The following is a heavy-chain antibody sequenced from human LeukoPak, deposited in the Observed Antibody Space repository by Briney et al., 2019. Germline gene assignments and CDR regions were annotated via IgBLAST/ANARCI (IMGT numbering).Heavy chain of an antibody. D-gene: IGHD3-10*01. CDR3: ARDRGWGSGTPFRYFDY. CDR1: GASISNPTYH. Sequence: SETLSLTCTVSGASISNPTYHWGWTRQPPGKGLEWIGSMYYTGITYYNPSLNSRVTMSVDTSKNQFSLKLSSVTAADTAVYYCARDRGWGSGTPFRYFDYWGQGTLVTVSS. V-gene: IGHV4-39*07. CDR2: MYYTGIT. J-gene: IGHJ4*02.